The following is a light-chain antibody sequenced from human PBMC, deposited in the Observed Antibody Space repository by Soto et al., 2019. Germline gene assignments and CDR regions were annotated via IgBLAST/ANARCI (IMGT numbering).Light chain of an antibody. CDR1: SSNSGAGYA. CDR3: QSYDTSLSASV. Sequence: QSVLTQPPSVSGAPGQRVTISCTGSSSNSGAGYAVHWYQQLPGTAPKLLIYDNTNRPSGVPDRFSGSESGTSASLAITGLQAADEADYYCQSYDTSLSASVFGGGTKLTVL. V-gene: IGLV1-40*01. J-gene: IGLJ2*01. CDR2: DNT.